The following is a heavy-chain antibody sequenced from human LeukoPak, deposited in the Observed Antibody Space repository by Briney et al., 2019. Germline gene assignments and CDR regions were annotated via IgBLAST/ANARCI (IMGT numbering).Heavy chain of an antibody. CDR3: ARSPNILNGRYYFDY. D-gene: IGHD3-9*01. V-gene: IGHV4-59*01. Sequence: SETLSLTCTVSGGSISSYYWSWIRQPPGKGLEWIGYIYYSGSTNYNPSLKSRVTISVDTSKNQFSLKLSSVTAADTAVYYCARSPNILNGRYYFDYWGQGTLVTVSS. CDR2: IYYSGST. J-gene: IGHJ4*02. CDR1: GGSISSYY.